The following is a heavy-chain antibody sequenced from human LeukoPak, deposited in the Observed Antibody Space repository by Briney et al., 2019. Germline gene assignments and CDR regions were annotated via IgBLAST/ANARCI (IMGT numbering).Heavy chain of an antibody. J-gene: IGHJ4*02. Sequence: QPSETLSLTCAVYGGSFSGYYWSWIRQPPGKGLEWIGEINHSGSTNYNPSLKSRVTISVDTSKNQFSLKLSSVTAADTAVYYCARVRTYSSRIDYWGQGTLVTVSS. CDR1: GGSFSGYY. V-gene: IGHV4-34*01. D-gene: IGHD6-13*01. CDR2: INHSGST. CDR3: ARVRTYSSRIDY.